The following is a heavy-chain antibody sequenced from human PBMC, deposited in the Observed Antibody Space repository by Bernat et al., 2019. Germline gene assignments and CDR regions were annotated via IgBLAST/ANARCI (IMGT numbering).Heavy chain of an antibody. CDR1: GYTFTSYG. D-gene: IGHD3-22*01. J-gene: IGHJ4*02. V-gene: IGHV1-18*01. Sequence: QVQLVQSGAEVKKPGASVKVSCKASGYTFTSYGISCVRQAPGQGLEWMGWISAYNGNTNYAQKLQGRVTMTTDTSTSTAYMELRSLRSDDTAVYYCAREPINYYDSSGYYRPFDYWGQGTLVTVSS. CDR2: ISAYNGNT. CDR3: AREPINYYDSSGYYRPFDY.